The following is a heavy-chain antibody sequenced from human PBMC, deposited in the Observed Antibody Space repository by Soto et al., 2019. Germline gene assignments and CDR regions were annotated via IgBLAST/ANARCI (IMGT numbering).Heavy chain of an antibody. CDR1: GDSVSSNSAA. Sequence: SQTLSLTCAISGDSVSSNSAAWNWIRQSPSRGLEWLGRTYYRSKWYNDYAVSVKSRITINPDTSKNQFSLKLNSLTTEDTAVYYCARDSSRYYYDGMDVWGQGTTVTVSS. CDR2: TYYRSKWYN. V-gene: IGHV6-1*01. D-gene: IGHD6-13*01. J-gene: IGHJ6*02. CDR3: ARDSSRYYYDGMDV.